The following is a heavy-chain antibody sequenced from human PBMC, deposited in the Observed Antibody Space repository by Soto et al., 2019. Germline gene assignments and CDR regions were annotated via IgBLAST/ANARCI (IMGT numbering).Heavy chain of an antibody. D-gene: IGHD4-17*01. V-gene: IGHV1-18*01. CDR3: ARDPLGSITDGDYAVPDC. CDR2: ISAYNGNT. Sequence: ASVKVSCKASGYTFTSYGISWVRQAPGRGLEWMGWISAYNGNTNYAQKLQGRVTMTTDTSTSTAYMELRSLRSDDTAVYYCARDPLGSITDGDYAVPDCWGQGTRVTVSS. J-gene: IGHJ4*02. CDR1: GYTFTSYG.